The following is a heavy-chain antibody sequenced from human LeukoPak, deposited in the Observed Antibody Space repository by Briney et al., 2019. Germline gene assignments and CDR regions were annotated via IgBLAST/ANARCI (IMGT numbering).Heavy chain of an antibody. CDR2: IRSKAYGGTS. CDR1: GFSFVDYA. J-gene: IGHJ4*02. V-gene: IGHV3-49*04. Sequence: PGQSLRLSCTTSGFSFVDYAMARVRQAPGKGLELVGFIRSKAYGGTSEYAASVKGRFTLSRDDSKSIAYLQMNSLKAEDTAVYYCSREAVGGRRGATKLHFDYWGQGTLVTVSS. D-gene: IGHD1-26*01. CDR3: SREAVGGRRGATKLHFDY.